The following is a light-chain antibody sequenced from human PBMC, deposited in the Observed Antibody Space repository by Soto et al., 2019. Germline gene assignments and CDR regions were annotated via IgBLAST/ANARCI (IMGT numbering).Light chain of an antibody. Sequence: EIVLTQSPAILSLSPGERATLSCRASQSLSSSLAWYQQKPGQAPRLLIYGASSRATGIPDRFSGSGSGTDFTLTISRLEPEDFAVYYCQQYGSSPPFTFGPGTKVDIK. CDR3: QQYGSSPPFT. V-gene: IGKV3-20*01. CDR1: QSLSSS. J-gene: IGKJ3*01. CDR2: GAS.